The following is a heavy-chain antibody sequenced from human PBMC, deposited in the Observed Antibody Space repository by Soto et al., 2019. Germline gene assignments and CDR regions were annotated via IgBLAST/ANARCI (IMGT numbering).Heavy chain of an antibody. CDR1: GFAFSGYW. CDR2: IEDNGSEK. CDR3: ARGKGWLDP. V-gene: IGHV3-7*01. J-gene: IGHJ5*02. Sequence: QLVESGGGLVQPGGSLRLTCAGSGFAFSGYWISWVRQAPWKGLGWVASIEDNGSEKYYVDSVKDRFTISRDNAKNSLFLQMNSLGAADTAVYYCARGKGWLDPWGQGTLVTVSS.